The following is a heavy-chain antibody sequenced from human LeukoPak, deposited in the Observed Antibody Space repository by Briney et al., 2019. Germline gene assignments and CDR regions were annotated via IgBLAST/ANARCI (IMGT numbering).Heavy chain of an antibody. V-gene: IGHV3-21*01. CDR2: ISSSSSYT. Sequence: GGSLRLSCAASGFTFSSYSMNWVRQAPGKGLEWVSSISSSSSYTYYADSVKGRFTISRDNARNSLYLQMNSLRAEDTAVYYCARKGPNGSEYYFDYWGQGTLVTVSS. D-gene: IGHD3-10*01. J-gene: IGHJ4*02. CDR1: GFTFSSYS. CDR3: ARKGPNGSEYYFDY.